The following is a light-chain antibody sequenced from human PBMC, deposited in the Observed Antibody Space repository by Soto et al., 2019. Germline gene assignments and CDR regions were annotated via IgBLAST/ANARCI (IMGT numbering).Light chain of an antibody. CDR3: QQYDNLLRT. V-gene: IGKV1-33*01. CDR2: DES. Sequence: DIQMTQSPSSLSASVGDRVTITCQASQDISNYLNWYQQKPGKAPKLLIYDESNLETGVISRFSGSGSGKDFTFTISSLQPEDIATYYCQQYDNLLRTFGGGTKVEIK. J-gene: IGKJ4*01. CDR1: QDISNY.